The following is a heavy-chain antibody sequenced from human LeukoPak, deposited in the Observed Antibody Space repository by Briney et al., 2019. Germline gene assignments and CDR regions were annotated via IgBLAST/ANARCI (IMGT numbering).Heavy chain of an antibody. CDR3: ARGPAIAVAAYYFDY. J-gene: IGHJ4*02. D-gene: IGHD6-19*01. CDR2: INEDGSEK. Sequence: GGSLRLSCAASAFSFDRYWMSWVRQAPGKGLEWVANINEDGSEKYYVDSVKGRFTISRDNAKNSLYLQMNSLRAEDTAVYYCARGPAIAVAAYYFDYWGQGTLVTVSS. V-gene: IGHV3-7*01. CDR1: AFSFDRYW.